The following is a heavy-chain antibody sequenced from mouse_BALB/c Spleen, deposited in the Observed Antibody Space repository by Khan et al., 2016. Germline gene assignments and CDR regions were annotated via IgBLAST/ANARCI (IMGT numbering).Heavy chain of an antibody. Sequence: EVQLQESGAELVKPGASVKLSCTASGFKIKDTYMYWVKQTPEQGLEWIGRIDPANGNTKYDPKFQGKTTITADTSSNTAYLQLSSLTTEDAAVNYYAPSYDSSIHWYFDVCGAGATVTVSS. D-gene: IGHD1-1*01. CDR1: GFKIKDTY. CDR2: IDPANGNT. CDR3: APSYDSSIHWYFDV. J-gene: IGHJ1*01. V-gene: IGHV14-3*02.